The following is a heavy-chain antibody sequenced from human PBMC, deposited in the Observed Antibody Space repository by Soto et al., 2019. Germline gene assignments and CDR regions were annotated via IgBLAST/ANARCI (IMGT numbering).Heavy chain of an antibody. J-gene: IGHJ6*02. D-gene: IGHD4-17*01. V-gene: IGHV1-69*01. CDR2: IIPIFGTP. CDR1: GGTFSTYT. Sequence: QVQLVQSGAEVKKPGSSVKVSCKASGGTFSTYTISWVRQAPGQGLEWMGGIIPIFGTPTYAQEFQGRVTITADEATTTDYMELSSLRSEDTAVYYCARKMNTAKTYDLDVWGQGTTVTVSS. CDR3: ARKMNTAKTYDLDV.